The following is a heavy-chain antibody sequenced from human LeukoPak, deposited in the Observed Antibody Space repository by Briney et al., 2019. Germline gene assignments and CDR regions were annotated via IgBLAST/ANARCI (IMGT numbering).Heavy chain of an antibody. V-gene: IGHV4-39*01. CDR3: ASLYSNSWVDY. CDR1: VGSISSSTYY. D-gene: IGHD6-13*01. CDR2: HYYGVRP. J-gene: IGHJ4*02. Sequence: SETLSLTCTVSVGSISSSTYYWGWIRQPPGEGLEWIGRHYYGVRPHYNPSLKSPLTISITTSKNQFYLKLSSVTATDTAVYYCASLYSNSWVDYWGQGTLVTVSS.